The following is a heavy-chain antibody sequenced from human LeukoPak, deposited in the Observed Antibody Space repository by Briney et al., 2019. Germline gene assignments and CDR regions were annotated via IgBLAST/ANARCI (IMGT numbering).Heavy chain of an antibody. CDR3: AEEGGWFGELLPLDY. D-gene: IGHD3-10*01. J-gene: IGHJ4*02. CDR1: GFTFSSYA. CDR2: ISGSGGST. V-gene: IGHV3-23*01. Sequence: GGSLRLSCAASGFTFSSYAMSWVRQAPGKGLEWVSAISGSGGSTYYADSVKGRFTISRDNSKNTLYLQMNSLRAEDTAVYYCAEEGGWFGELLPLDYWGQGTLVTVSS.